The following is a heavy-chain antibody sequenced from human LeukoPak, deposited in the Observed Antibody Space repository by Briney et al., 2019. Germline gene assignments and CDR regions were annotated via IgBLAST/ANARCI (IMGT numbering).Heavy chain of an antibody. CDR2: IYYSGST. CDR1: GGSISSSSYY. Sequence: SETLSLTCTVSGGSISSSSYYWGWIRQPPGKGLEWIGSIYYSGSTYYNPSLKSRVTVSVDTSKNQFSLKLTSVTAADTAVYYCARLNILWFGEDWGQGTLATVSS. V-gene: IGHV4-39*01. CDR3: ARLNILWFGED. D-gene: IGHD3-10*01. J-gene: IGHJ4*02.